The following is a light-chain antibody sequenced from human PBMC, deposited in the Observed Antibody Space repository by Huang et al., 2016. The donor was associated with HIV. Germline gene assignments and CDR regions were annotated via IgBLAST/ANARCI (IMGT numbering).Light chain of an antibody. CDR2: AAS. Sequence: MTQSPGDLSVAPGERAPLACRASQNLNTNLAWFQQKPGQAPRLLIYAASTRTADVPARFSGSGSRTEFTLTISSLQSEDIAVYYCQQYNDWPRSCGQGTRVEIK. J-gene: IGKJ1*01. CDR1: QNLNTN. V-gene: IGKV3-15*01. CDR3: QQYNDWPRS.